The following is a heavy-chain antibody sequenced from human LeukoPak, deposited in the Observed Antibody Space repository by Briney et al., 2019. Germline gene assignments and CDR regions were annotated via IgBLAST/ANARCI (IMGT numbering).Heavy chain of an antibody. D-gene: IGHD3-9*01. Sequence: GASVKVSCKASGYTFTGYYMHWVRQAPGQGLEWMGWINPNSGGTNYAQKFQGRDTMTRDTSISTAYMELSRLRSDDTAVYYCARDYDILTGYYPLDYWGQGTLVTVSS. V-gene: IGHV1-2*02. J-gene: IGHJ4*02. CDR3: ARDYDILTGYYPLDY. CDR2: INPNSGGT. CDR1: GYTFTGYY.